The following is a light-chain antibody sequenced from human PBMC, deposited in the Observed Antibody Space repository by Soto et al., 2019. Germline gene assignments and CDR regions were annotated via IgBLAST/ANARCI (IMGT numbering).Light chain of an antibody. CDR3: QQLNDSPTIT. CDR1: RDMHNY. J-gene: IGKJ5*01. V-gene: IGKV1-9*01. CDR2: GAY. Sequence: DIQLTQSPSFLSASVGDRVIITCRASRDMHNYLAWYQPTPGKAPNLXXYGAYTLQSGVPSRFSGSGSGTEFSLTISSLQPEDFANYDCQQLNDSPTITFGQGTRLEIK.